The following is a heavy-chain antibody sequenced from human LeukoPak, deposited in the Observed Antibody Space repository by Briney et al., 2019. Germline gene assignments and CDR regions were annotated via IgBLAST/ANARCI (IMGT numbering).Heavy chain of an antibody. Sequence: KPGGSLRLSCAASGFTFSSNSMNWVRQAPGKGLEWISSISSSSSYIYYADSVKGRFTISRDNAKNSLYLKMNSLRAEDTAVYYCAKDLPAADDYWGQGTLVTVSS. CDR1: GFTFSSNS. CDR3: AKDLPAADDY. D-gene: IGHD2-2*01. V-gene: IGHV3-21*01. CDR2: ISSSSSYI. J-gene: IGHJ4*02.